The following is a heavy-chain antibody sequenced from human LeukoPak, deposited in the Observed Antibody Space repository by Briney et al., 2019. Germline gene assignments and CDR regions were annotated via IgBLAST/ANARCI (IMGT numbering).Heavy chain of an antibody. J-gene: IGHJ4*02. CDR1: GFTFSSYA. D-gene: IGHD2-21*02. V-gene: IGHV3-23*01. Sequence: GGSLRLSCAASGFTFSSYAMSWVRQAPGKGLEWVSAISGSGGSTYYADSVKGRFTISRDNSKNTLYLQMNSLRAEDTAVYYCARDHFDVVVTAILGYWGQGTLVTVSS. CDR3: ARDHFDVVVTAILGY. CDR2: ISGSGGST.